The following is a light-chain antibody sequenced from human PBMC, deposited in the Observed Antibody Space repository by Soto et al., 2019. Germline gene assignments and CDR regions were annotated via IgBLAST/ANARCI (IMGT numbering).Light chain of an antibody. CDR3: QQRSNWPPEVT. CDR2: DAS. CDR1: QSVSSS. J-gene: IGKJ3*01. Sequence: EIVLTQSPATLSLSPGERATLSCRASQSVSSSLAWYQQKPGQAPRLLIYDASNRATGIPARFSGRGSGTDFTLTISSLEPEDFAVYYCQQRSNWPPEVTFGPGTKVDIK. V-gene: IGKV3-11*01.